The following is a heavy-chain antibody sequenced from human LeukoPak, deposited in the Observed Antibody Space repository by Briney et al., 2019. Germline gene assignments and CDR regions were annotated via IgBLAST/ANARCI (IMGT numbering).Heavy chain of an antibody. J-gene: IGHJ4*02. D-gene: IGHD1-26*01. Sequence: SETLSLTCTVSGGSISSYYWSWIRQPAGRGLEWIGRIYSGGSTNYNPSLKSRVTMSVDSSNNQFSLKLSSVTAADTTVFYCARENTGSYREFDYWGQGTLVTVSS. CDR2: IYSGGST. CDR1: GGSISSYY. V-gene: IGHV4-4*07. CDR3: ARENTGSYREFDY.